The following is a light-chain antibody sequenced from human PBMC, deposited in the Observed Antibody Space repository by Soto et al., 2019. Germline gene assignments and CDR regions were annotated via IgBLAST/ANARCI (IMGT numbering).Light chain of an antibody. CDR1: SSNIGAGYD. Sequence: QSVLTQPPSVSGAPGQRVTISCTGSSSNIGAGYDVHWYQQLPGTAPKLLIYSNNQRPSGVPDRFSGSKSGTSASLAISGLRSEDEADYYCAAWDDSLSGRFYVFGTGTKLTVL. CDR3: AAWDDSLSGRFYV. CDR2: SNN. V-gene: IGLV1-47*02. J-gene: IGLJ1*01.